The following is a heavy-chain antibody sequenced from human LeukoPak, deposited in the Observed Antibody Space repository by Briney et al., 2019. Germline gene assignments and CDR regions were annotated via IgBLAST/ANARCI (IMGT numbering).Heavy chain of an antibody. Sequence: SESLSLTCTVSGGSISSYYWSWVRQPPGKGLEWIGYIYYSGSTNYNPSLKGRVTISVDTSKNQFSLKLSSVTAADTAVYYCAKEREWELPDYWGQGTLVTVSS. CDR1: GGSISSYY. CDR3: AKEREWELPDY. D-gene: IGHD1-26*01. J-gene: IGHJ4*02. CDR2: IYYSGST. V-gene: IGHV4-59*01.